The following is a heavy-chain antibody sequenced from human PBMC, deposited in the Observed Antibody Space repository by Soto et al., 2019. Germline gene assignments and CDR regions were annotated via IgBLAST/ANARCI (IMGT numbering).Heavy chain of an antibody. J-gene: IGHJ5*02. V-gene: IGHV3-74*01. CDR3: AKAHYDFWSGPPTYWFDP. CDR2: INSDGSST. CDR1: GFTFSSYW. Sequence: PGGSLRLSFAASGFTFSSYWMPWVRQAPGKVLVWVSRINSDGSSTSYADSVKGRFTISRDNSKNTLYLQMNSLRAEDTAVYYCAKAHYDFWSGPPTYWFDPWGQGTLVTVSS. D-gene: IGHD3-3*01.